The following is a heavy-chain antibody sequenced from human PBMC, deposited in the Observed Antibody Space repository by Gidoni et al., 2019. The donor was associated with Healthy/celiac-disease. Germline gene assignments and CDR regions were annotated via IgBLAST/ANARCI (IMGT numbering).Heavy chain of an antibody. J-gene: IGHJ4*02. CDR1: GFTFCSYE. CDR3: ARDLAGRYSSGWYYFDY. CDR2: MSSSGSTI. V-gene: IGHV3-48*03. Sequence: EVQLVESGGGLVQPGGSLRLSCAASGFTFCSYEMNWVRQAPGKGLEWVSYMSSSGSTIYYADSVKGRFTISRDNAKNSLYLQMNSLRAEDTAVYYCARDLAGRYSSGWYYFDYWGQGTLVTVSS. D-gene: IGHD6-19*01.